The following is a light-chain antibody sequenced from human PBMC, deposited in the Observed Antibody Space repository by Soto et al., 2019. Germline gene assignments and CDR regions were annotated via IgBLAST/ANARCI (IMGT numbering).Light chain of an antibody. CDR3: QQTYSSRTWT. V-gene: IGKV1-39*01. CDR1: QSISSF. CDR2: DAS. J-gene: IGKJ1*01. Sequence: LTQPPSASGSPGQSVTITCRASQSISSFLNWYQQKPGKSPKLLIYDASTLQSGVPSRFSGGGSGTDFSLFISNLQPEDFATYYCQQTYSSRTWTFGQGTKVDIK.